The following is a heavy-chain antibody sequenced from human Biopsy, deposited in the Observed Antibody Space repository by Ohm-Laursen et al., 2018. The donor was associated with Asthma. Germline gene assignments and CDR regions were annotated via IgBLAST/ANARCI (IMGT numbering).Heavy chain of an antibody. J-gene: IGHJ4*02. Sequence: ASVKVSCKSLGGTFNTYVIGWVRQAPGQGLERMGGINSVFGTTAYPQKFQDRVTITADDSTSTVYMELSSLRSEDTAVYYCARKAGSCISRTCYSLDFWGQGTLVTVSS. V-gene: IGHV1-69*13. CDR3: ARKAGSCISRTCYSLDF. D-gene: IGHD2-2*01. CDR1: GGTFNTYV. CDR2: INSVFGTT.